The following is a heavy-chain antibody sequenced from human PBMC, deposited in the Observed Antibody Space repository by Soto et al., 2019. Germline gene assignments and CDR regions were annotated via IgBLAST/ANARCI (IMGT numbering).Heavy chain of an antibody. CDR2: INPNSGGT. D-gene: IGHD3-3*01. CDR3: ARVGANKYYDFWSGYLQPFVY. CDR1: GYTFTGYY. Sequence: ASVKVSCKASGYTFTGYYMHWVRQAPGQGLEWMGWINPNSGGTNYAQKFQGRVTMTRDTSISTAYMELSRLRSDDTAVYYCARVGANKYYDFWSGYLQPFVYWGQGTLVTVSS. J-gene: IGHJ4*02. V-gene: IGHV1-2*02.